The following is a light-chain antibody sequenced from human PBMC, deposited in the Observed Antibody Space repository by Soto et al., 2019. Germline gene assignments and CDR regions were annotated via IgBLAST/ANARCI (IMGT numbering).Light chain of an antibody. CDR3: QQYYSYPRT. CDR1: QGISSY. V-gene: IGKV1-8*01. J-gene: IGKJ1*01. Sequence: AIRMTQSPSSFSASTGDRVTITCRASQGISSYLAWYQQKPGKAPKLLIYAASTLQSGVPSRFSGSGSGTDFTLTISCLQSEDFATYYCQQYYSYPRTFDQWTNVEIK. CDR2: AAS.